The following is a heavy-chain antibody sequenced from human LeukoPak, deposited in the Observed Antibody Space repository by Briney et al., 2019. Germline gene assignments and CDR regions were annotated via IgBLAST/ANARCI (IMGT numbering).Heavy chain of an antibody. J-gene: IGHJ4*02. CDR2: ISYDGSNK. CDR3: AKTRPPILTGPVGLDY. CDR1: GFTFSSYG. D-gene: IGHD3-9*01. Sequence: GGSLRLSCAASGFTFSSYGMHWVRRAPGKGLEWVAVISYDGSNKYYADSVKGRFTISRDNSKNTLYLQMNSLRAEDTAVYYCAKTRPPILTGPVGLDYWGQGTLVTVSS. V-gene: IGHV3-30*18.